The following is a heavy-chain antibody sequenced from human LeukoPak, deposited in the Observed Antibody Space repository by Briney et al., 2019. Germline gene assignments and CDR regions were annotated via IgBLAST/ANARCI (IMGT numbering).Heavy chain of an antibody. D-gene: IGHD3-10*01. V-gene: IGHV4-34*01. CDR2: INHSGST. CDR1: GGSFSGYY. J-gene: IGHJ6*03. Sequence: SETLSLTCAVYGGSFSGYYWSWIRQPPGKGLEWIGEINHSGSTNYNPSLKGRVTISVDTSKNQFSLKLSSVTAADTAVYYCASRSSGGYYGSGSRNYYMDVWGKGTTVTVSS. CDR3: ASRSSGGYYGSGSRNYYMDV.